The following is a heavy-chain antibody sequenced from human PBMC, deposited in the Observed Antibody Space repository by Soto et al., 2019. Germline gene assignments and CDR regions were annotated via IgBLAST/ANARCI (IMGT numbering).Heavy chain of an antibody. V-gene: IGHV3-21*01. Sequence: GGSLRLSXAASGFTFSTYSMNWVRQAPGKGLGWVSSISSSSNYIYYADSVKGRFTISRDNAKNSLYLQMNSLRAEDTAVYYCARERFYDASDAFDIWGQGTMVTVSS. CDR2: ISSSSNYI. D-gene: IGHD3-22*01. CDR3: ARERFYDASDAFDI. CDR1: GFTFSTYS. J-gene: IGHJ3*02.